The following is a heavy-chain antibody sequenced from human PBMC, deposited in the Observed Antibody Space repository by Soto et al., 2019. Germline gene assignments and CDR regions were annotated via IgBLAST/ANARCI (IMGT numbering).Heavy chain of an antibody. CDR2: IYYSGST. J-gene: IGHJ5*02. V-gene: IGHV4-59*01. Sequence: SETLSLTCTVSGGSISSYYWSWIRQPPGKGLEWIGYIYYSGSTDYNPSLKSRVTMSVDTSKNQVSLKLNSVTTADTAVYYCARDRSTYGGGGTGEVKENWFDPWGPGTLVTVSS. CDR3: ARDRSTYGGGGTGEVKENWFDP. D-gene: IGHD2-8*01. CDR1: GGSISSYY.